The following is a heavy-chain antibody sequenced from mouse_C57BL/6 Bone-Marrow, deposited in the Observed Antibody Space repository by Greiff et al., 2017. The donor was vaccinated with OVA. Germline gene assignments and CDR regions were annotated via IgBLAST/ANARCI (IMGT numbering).Heavy chain of an antibody. J-gene: IGHJ2*01. D-gene: IGHD1-1*01. CDR3: ARHVDYGSFFDY. CDR1: GFTFSSYG. V-gene: IGHV5-6*02. Sequence: DVKLVESGGVLVKPGGSLKLSCAASGFTFSSYGMSWVRQTPDKRLEWVATISSGGSYTYYPDSVKGRFTISRDNAKNTLYLQMSSLKSEDTAMYYCARHVDYGSFFDYWGQGTTLTVSS. CDR2: ISSGGSYT.